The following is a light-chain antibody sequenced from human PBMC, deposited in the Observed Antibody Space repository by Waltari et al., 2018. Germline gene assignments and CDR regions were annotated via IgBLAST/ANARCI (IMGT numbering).Light chain of an antibody. CDR1: RDIRSY. CDR3: QQPPGT. CDR2: AAS. Sequence: IQLTQSPSFLSASVGDRVTFTCRASRDIRSYLAWYQQKSGNAPKLLIFAASTLQSGVPSRFSGSGSGTEFTLTISNLQPEDVATYYCQQPPGTFGGGTKVEIK. J-gene: IGKJ4*01. V-gene: IGKV1-9*01.